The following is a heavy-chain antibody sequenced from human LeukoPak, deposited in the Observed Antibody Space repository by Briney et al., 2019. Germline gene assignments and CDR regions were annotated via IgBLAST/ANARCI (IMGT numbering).Heavy chain of an antibody. CDR3: ARALGSSSWYDAFDI. D-gene: IGHD6-13*01. Sequence: SETLSLTCTVSGGSISSSSYYWGWIRQPPGKGLEWIGSIYYSGSTYYNPSLKSRVTISVDTSRNHFSLKLRSVTAADTAVYYCARALGSSSWYDAFDIWGQGAMVTVSS. V-gene: IGHV4-39*07. CDR2: IYYSGST. J-gene: IGHJ3*02. CDR1: GGSISSSSYY.